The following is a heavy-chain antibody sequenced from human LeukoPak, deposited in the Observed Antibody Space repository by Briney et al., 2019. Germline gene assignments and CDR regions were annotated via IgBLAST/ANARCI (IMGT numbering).Heavy chain of an antibody. CDR2: TYYRSKWNN. Sequence: SQTLSLTCVISGDSVSSNSAAWNWIRLSPSRGLVWLGRTYYRSKWNNDYAVSVKSRITIYADTSKNQFSLQVNSVTPEDMAVYYCARGRGELIDNWGHGTLVTVSS. D-gene: IGHD1-26*01. CDR1: GDSVSSNSAA. J-gene: IGHJ4*01. CDR3: ARGRGELIDN. V-gene: IGHV6-1*01.